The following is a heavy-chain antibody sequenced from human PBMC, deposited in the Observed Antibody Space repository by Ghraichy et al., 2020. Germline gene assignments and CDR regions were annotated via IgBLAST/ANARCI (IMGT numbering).Heavy chain of an antibody. V-gene: IGHV4-59*08. D-gene: IGHD4-23*01. Sequence: SETLSLTCTVSGGSISSYYWSWIRQPPGKGLEWIGYIYHSGSTNYNPSLKSRVTISVDTSKNQFSLKLSSVTAADTAVYYCARHITTDGGNSQGVFDYWGQGTLVTFSS. CDR1: GGSISSYY. CDR3: ARHITTDGGNSQGVFDY. CDR2: IYHSGST. J-gene: IGHJ4*02.